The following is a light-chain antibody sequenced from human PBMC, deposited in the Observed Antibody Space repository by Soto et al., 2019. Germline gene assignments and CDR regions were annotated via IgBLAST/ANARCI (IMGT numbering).Light chain of an antibody. CDR2: DAS. CDR1: QSVSSY. J-gene: IGKJ1*01. Sequence: EIVLTQSPATLSLSAGERATLSCRASQSVSSYLAWYQQKPGQAPRLLIYDASNRATGIPARFSGSGSGTDFSPPISSREPEDFAVYYCQQRSNWPPVWTFGQGTKVEIK. CDR3: QQRSNWPPVWT. V-gene: IGKV3-11*01.